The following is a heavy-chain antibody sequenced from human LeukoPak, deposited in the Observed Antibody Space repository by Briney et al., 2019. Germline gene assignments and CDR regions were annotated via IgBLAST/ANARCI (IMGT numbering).Heavy chain of an antibody. CDR2: VSADGRTQ. J-gene: IGHJ3*01. D-gene: IGHD2-8*01. CDR3: TCDLDRSDGL. V-gene: IGHV3-30*03. Sequence: GGSLRLSCAASGFTFRTYSIHWVRQAPGKGLEWVTVVSADGRTQLYSDSVKGRFTVSRDNAKNSLYLQMNSLRAEDTAVYYCTCDLDRSDGLWGQGTMVTVSS. CDR1: GFTFRTYS.